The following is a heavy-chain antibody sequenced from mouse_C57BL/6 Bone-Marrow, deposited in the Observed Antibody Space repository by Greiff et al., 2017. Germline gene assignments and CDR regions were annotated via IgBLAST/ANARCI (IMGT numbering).Heavy chain of an antibody. CDR3: ARDLIITTVVATDY. D-gene: IGHD1-1*01. J-gene: IGHJ2*01. CDR2: IDPSDSYT. CDR1: GYTFTSYW. Sequence: QVQLQQPGAELVMPGASVKLSCKASGYTFTSYWMHWVKQRPGQGLEWIGEIDPSDSYTNYNQKFKGKSTLTVDKSSSTAYMQLSSLTSEDSAVYYCARDLIITTVVATDYCGEGTTLTVSS. V-gene: IGHV1-69*01.